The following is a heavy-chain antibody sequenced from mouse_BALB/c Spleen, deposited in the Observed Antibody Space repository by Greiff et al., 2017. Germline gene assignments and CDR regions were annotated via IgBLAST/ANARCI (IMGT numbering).Heavy chain of an antibody. J-gene: IGHJ3*01. D-gene: IGHD1-1*01. Sequence: EVQLVESGPELVKPGASVKMSCKASGYTFTSYVMHWVKQKPGQGLEWIGYINPYNDGTKYNEKFKGKATLTSDKSSSTAYMELSSLTSEDSAVYYCAREGVYYYGSSSVWFAYWGQGTLVTVSA. CDR1: GYTFTSYV. V-gene: IGHV1-14*01. CDR3: AREGVYYYGSSSVWFAY. CDR2: INPYNDGT.